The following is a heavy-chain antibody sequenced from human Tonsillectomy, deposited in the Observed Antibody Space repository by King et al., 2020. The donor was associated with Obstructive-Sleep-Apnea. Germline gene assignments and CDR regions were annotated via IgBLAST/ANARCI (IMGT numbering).Heavy chain of an antibody. Sequence: GQLVQSGGGVVQPGRSLRLSCAASGFTFSSFGMHWVRQAPGKGLEWVAVFSYDGSNKYYADSVKGRFTISRDNSKNTLYLQMNSLRAEDTAVYYCAKDLFVDSSSWYGGAFDIWGHGTMVTVSS. J-gene: IGHJ3*02. D-gene: IGHD6-13*01. CDR3: AKDLFVDSSSWYGGAFDI. V-gene: IGHV3-30*18. CDR1: GFTFSSFG. CDR2: FSYDGSNK.